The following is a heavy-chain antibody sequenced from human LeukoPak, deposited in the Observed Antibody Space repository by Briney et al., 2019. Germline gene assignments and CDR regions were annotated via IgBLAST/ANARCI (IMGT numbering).Heavy chain of an antibody. CDR2: IYYSGST. V-gene: IGHV4-59*08. D-gene: IGHD3-9*01. J-gene: IGHJ4*02. CDR3: ARDDDRRLDY. CDR1: GGSISSYY. Sequence: SETLSLTCTVSGGSISSYYWSWIRQPPGKGLEWIGYIYYSGSTNYNPSLKSRVTISVDTSKNQFSLKLSSVTAADTAVYYCARDDDRRLDYWGQGTLVTVSS.